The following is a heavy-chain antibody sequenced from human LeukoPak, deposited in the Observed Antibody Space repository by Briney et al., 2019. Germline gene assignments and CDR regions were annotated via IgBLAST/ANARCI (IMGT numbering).Heavy chain of an antibody. V-gene: IGHV4-30-4*08. D-gene: IGHD2-2*01. Sequence: SETLSLTCTVSGGSISSGDYCWSWLRQPPGKGLEWIGYIYYSGSTYYNPSLKSRVTISVDTSKNQFSLKLSSVTAADTAVYYCARGVVVVPAAPPRWFDPWGQGTLVTVSS. J-gene: IGHJ5*02. CDR1: GGSISSGDYC. CDR2: IYYSGST. CDR3: ARGVVVVPAAPPRWFDP.